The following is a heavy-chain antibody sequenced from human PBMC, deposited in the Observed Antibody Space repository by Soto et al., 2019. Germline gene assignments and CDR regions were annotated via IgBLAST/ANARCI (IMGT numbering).Heavy chain of an antibody. J-gene: IGHJ6*02. CDR2: IYYSGST. V-gene: IGHV4-39*01. D-gene: IGHD3-10*01. CDR1: GGSTSSSSYY. CDR3: ARHLWFGGYYYYGMDV. Sequence: PSETLSLTCTVSGGSTSSSSYYWGWIRQPPGKGLEWIGSIYYSGSTYYNPSLKSRVTISVDTSKNQFSLKLSSVTAADTAVYYCARHLWFGGYYYYGMDVWGQGTTVTVSS.